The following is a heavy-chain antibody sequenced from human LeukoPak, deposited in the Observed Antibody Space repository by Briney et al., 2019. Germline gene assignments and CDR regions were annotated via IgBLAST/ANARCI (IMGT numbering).Heavy chain of an antibody. CDR1: GFTFSSYW. CDR3: AKDQEAYGSGDYYYYGMDV. Sequence: GGSLRLSCAASGFTFSSYWMHWVRQAPGKGLEWVAVISNDGNTKYYADSVRGRFTVSRDNSKNTLYLQMNSLRTEDTAVYYCAKDQEAYGSGDYYYYGMDVWGQGTTVTVSS. CDR2: ISNDGNTK. V-gene: IGHV3-30*18. J-gene: IGHJ6*02. D-gene: IGHD3-10*01.